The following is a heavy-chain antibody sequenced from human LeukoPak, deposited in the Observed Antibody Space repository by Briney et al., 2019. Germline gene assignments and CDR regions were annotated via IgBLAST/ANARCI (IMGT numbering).Heavy chain of an antibody. J-gene: IGHJ4*02. Sequence: GGSLRLSCAASGFTFSSYWMSLVRQAPGKGLEWVANINQDGREKYYVDSVKGRFTISRDNAKNSLYLQMNGLRAEDTAVYFCARGDKFSGDYWGQGTLVTVSS. D-gene: IGHD2-15*01. CDR3: ARGDKFSGDY. CDR1: GFTFSSYW. V-gene: IGHV3-7*04. CDR2: INQDGREK.